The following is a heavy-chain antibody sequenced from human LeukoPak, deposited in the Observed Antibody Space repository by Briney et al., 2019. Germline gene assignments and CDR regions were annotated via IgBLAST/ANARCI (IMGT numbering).Heavy chain of an antibody. CDR2: IYSGGST. CDR1: GFEFSIHD. J-gene: IGHJ4*02. D-gene: IGHD1-14*01. V-gene: IGHV3-53*01. CDR3: ARESPEGF. Sequence: GGSLRLSCVVSGFEFSIHDMSWGRQAPGKGLEWVAVIYSGGSTSYADSVKGRFTISRDNSKNTVFLQMNSLRAEDTAVYYCARESPEGFWGQGTLVTVSS.